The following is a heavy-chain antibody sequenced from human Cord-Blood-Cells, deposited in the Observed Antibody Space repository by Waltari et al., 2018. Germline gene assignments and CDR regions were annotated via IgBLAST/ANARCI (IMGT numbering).Heavy chain of an antibody. CDR2: ISYDGSNK. D-gene: IGHD6-13*01. V-gene: IGHV3-30-3*01. CDR1: GFTFSSYA. Sequence: GGGVVQPGRSLRLSCAASGFTFSSYAMHWVRQAPGKGLEWVAVISYDGSNKYYADSVKGRFTISRDNSKNTLYLQMNSLRAEDTAVYYCARPTIAAAHYYYYGMDVWGQGTTVTVSS. J-gene: IGHJ6*02. CDR3: ARPTIAAAHYYYYGMDV.